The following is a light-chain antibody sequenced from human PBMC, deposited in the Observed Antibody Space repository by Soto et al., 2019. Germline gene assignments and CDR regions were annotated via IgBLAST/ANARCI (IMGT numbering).Light chain of an antibody. V-gene: IGKV1D-12*01. J-gene: IGKJ5*01. CDR3: QQPISFPIT. CDR2: AAS. Sequence: DIQMTQSPSSVSASVGDRVTITCRASQDLSSWLAWYQQKPGKAPKLLISAASSLQSGVPSRFSGSGSGTDFTLTIRSLQPEDFATYYCQQPISFPITFGQGTLLETK. CDR1: QDLSSW.